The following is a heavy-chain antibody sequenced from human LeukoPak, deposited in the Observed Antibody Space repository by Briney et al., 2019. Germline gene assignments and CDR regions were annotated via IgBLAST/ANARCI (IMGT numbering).Heavy chain of an antibody. CDR3: AKDPTVTTLAPRFDP. Sequence: QTGGSLRLSCAASGFTFSNYGMHWVRQAPGKGLEWVAFIRNDGSDKYYTDSVKGRCTISRDNSKNTLYLQMNSLRAEDTAVYYCAKDPTVTTLAPRFDPWGQGTLVTVSS. J-gene: IGHJ5*02. CDR2: IRNDGSDK. D-gene: IGHD4-17*01. V-gene: IGHV3-30*02. CDR1: GFTFSNYG.